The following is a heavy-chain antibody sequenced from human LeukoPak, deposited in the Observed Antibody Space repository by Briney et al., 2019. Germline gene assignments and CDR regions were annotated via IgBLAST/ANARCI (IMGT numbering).Heavy chain of an antibody. Sequence: GASVKVSCKASGYTFTGYYMHWVRQAPRQGLEWMGGINPNSGGTNYAQKFQGRVTMTRDTSISTAYMELSRLRSDDTAVYYCARDITIFGSLDYYYYGMDVWGQGTTVTVSS. CDR2: INPNSGGT. J-gene: IGHJ6*02. V-gene: IGHV1-2*02. D-gene: IGHD3-3*01. CDR1: GYTFTGYY. CDR3: ARDITIFGSLDYYYYGMDV.